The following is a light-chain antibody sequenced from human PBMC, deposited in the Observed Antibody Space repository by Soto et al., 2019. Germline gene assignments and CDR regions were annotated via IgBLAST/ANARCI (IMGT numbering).Light chain of an antibody. CDR3: AAWDVSLSAV. CDR1: SSNIGSKF. V-gene: IGLV1-47*01. Sequence: QSVLTQPPSASGTPGQRVTISCSGSSSNIGSKFVCWYQQLPGTAPKLLIYRDDQRPSGVPDRFSGSKSGTSASLAISDLRSEDEGDYYCAAWDVSLSAVFGGGTK. CDR2: RDD. J-gene: IGLJ3*02.